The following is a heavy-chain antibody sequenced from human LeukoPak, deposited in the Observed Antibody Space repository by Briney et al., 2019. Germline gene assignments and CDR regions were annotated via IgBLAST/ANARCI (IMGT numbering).Heavy chain of an antibody. V-gene: IGHV3-23*01. Sequence: GGSLRLSCAASGFTFSSYAMSWVRQAPGKGLEWVSAISGSSGSTYYADSVKGRFTISRDNSKNTLYLQMNSLRAEDTAVYYCAKNPGYCSSTSCPATDYYYGMDVWGQGTTVTVSS. CDR3: AKNPGYCSSTSCPATDYYYGMDV. CDR2: ISGSSGST. D-gene: IGHD2-2*01. CDR1: GFTFSSYA. J-gene: IGHJ6*02.